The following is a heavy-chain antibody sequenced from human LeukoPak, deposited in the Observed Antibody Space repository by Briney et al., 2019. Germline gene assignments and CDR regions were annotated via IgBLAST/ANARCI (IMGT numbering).Heavy chain of an antibody. V-gene: IGHV3-23*01. D-gene: IGHD3-16*02. Sequence: GGSLRLSCVASGFTFNAYAMSWVRQAPGKGLEWVSAISGSALTTLYADSVKGGFTISRDNSKNSLHLQMDSLRAEDSAVYICAKADAKYDYIWGSYPNPYLDHWGQGTRVTVSS. CDR3: AKADAKYDYIWGSYPNPYLDH. J-gene: IGHJ4*02. CDR1: GFTFNAYA. CDR2: ISGSALTT.